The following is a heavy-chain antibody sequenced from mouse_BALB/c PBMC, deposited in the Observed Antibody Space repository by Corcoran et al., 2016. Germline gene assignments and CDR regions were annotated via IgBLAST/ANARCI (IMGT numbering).Heavy chain of an antibody. J-gene: IGHJ2*01. CDR1: GYTFTSYV. V-gene: IGHV1S136*01. CDR2: INPYNDGT. D-gene: IGHD4-1*01. Sequence: EDRLQESGPELVKHGASGKMSYKASGYTFTSYVMHWVKQKPGQGLEWIGYINPYNDGTKYNEKFKGKATLTSDKSSSTAYMELSSLTSEDSAVYYCAHITGTYYVDYWGQGTTLTVSS. CDR3: AHITGTYYVDY.